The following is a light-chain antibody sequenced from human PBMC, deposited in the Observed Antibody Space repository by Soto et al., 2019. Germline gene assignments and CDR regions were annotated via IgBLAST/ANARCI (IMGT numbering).Light chain of an antibody. V-gene: IGKV1-5*03. Sequence: DIQMTQSPSTLSASVGDRVTITCRASQSISGSLAWYQQKPGKAPKLLIYEASNLKSGVPSRFSGSGSGTEYTLTISSLQTDDSASYYGKQYNGYWTFGQGTRVEIK. CDR2: EAS. J-gene: IGKJ1*01. CDR1: QSISGS. CDR3: KQYNGYWT.